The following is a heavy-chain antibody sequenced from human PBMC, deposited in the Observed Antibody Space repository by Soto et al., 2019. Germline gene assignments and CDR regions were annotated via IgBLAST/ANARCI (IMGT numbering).Heavy chain of an antibody. V-gene: IGHV3-30*03. D-gene: IGHD6-19*01. Sequence: PGGSLRLSCAASGSTFSSYGMHWVRQAPGKGLEWVAVISYDGSNKYYADSVKGRFTISRDNSKNTLYLQMNSLRAEDTAVYYCAIYSSGWYPLDYWGQGTLVTVSS. CDR1: GSTFSSYG. CDR2: ISYDGSNK. J-gene: IGHJ4*02. CDR3: AIYSSGWYPLDY.